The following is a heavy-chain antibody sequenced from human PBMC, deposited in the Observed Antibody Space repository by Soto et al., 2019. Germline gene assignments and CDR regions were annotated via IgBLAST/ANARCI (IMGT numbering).Heavy chain of an antibody. CDR1: GYTFTNYG. D-gene: IGHD3-10*01. Sequence: QVQLVQSGAEVKKPGASVKVSCKASGYTFTNYGISWVRQAPGQWLEWMGWISAYNGNTKYAQKLQGRVTMTTDTSTSTAYMELRSLRSDDTAVYYCARGVGSGSYYNQYNWFDPWGQGTLVTVSS. CDR3: ARGVGSGSYYNQYNWFDP. CDR2: ISAYNGNT. V-gene: IGHV1-18*01. J-gene: IGHJ5*02.